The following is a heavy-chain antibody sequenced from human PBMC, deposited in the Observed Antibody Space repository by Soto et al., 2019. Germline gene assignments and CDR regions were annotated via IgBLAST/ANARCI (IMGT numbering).Heavy chain of an antibody. CDR3: ARVDCSSTSCYGGDYYMDV. J-gene: IGHJ6*03. CDR2: IYYSGST. Sequence: SETLSLTCTVSGGSISSYYWSWIRQPPGKGLEWIGYIYYSGSTNYNPSLKSRVTISVDTSKNQFSLKLSSVTAADTAVYYCARVDCSSTSCYGGDYYMDVWGKGTTVTVSS. D-gene: IGHD2-2*01. CDR1: GGSISSYY. V-gene: IGHV4-59*01.